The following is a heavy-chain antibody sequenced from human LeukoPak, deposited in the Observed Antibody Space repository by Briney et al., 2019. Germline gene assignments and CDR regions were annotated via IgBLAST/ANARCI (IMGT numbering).Heavy chain of an antibody. CDR1: GFTFDDYG. CDR3: ARDSSSSYYFDY. J-gene: IGHJ4*02. CDR2: INWNGGST. V-gene: IGHV3-20*04. Sequence: PGGFLRLSCAASGFTFDDYGMSWVRQAPGKGLEWVSGINWNGGSTGYADSVKGRFTISRDNAKNSLYLQMNSLRAEDTALYYCARDSSSSYYFDYWGQGTLVTVSS. D-gene: IGHD6-13*01.